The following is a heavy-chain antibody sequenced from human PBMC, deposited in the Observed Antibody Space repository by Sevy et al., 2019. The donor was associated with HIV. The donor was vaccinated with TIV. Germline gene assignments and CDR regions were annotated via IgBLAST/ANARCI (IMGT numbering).Heavy chain of an antibody. J-gene: IGHJ4*02. V-gene: IGHV3-30*02. Sequence: GGSLRLSCTASGFTFSNFGMHWVRQVPGKGLEWVTFIRYDGSDKYYAASVKGRFTISRDDSKNTLYLQMDSLRPEDTAFYYCAKDLAGPGRRYFDFWGQGALVTVSS. CDR2: IRYDGSDK. CDR1: GFTFSNFG. D-gene: IGHD6-13*01. CDR3: AKDLAGPGRRYFDF.